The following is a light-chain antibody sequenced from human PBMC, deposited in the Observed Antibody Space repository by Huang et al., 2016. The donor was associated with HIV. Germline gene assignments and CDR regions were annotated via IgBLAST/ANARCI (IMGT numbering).Light chain of an antibody. CDR2: EAS. Sequence: EIVMTQSPATLSVSPGERATLSCRASQNIGGSLAWYQKKPGQAPRLLIYEASTRATGIPARFSGSESGTDFTLTISRLQSEEFAVYYCQQYNDWSAVTFGGGTKVEI. CDR1: QNIGGS. J-gene: IGKJ4*01. V-gene: IGKV3-15*01. CDR3: QQYNDWSAVT.